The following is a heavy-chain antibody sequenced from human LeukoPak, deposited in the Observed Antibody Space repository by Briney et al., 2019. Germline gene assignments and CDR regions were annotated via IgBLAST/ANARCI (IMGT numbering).Heavy chain of an antibody. J-gene: IGHJ6*03. Sequence: GGSLRLSCAASGFTFDDYAMHWVRHAPGKGLEWVSLISGDGGSTYYADSVKGRFTISRDNSKNSLYLQMNSLRTEDTALYYCAKDTVLRYFDWLLPPYYYYYMDVWGKGTTVTVSS. V-gene: IGHV3-43*02. CDR2: ISGDGGST. D-gene: IGHD3-9*01. CDR3: AKDTVLRYFDWLLPPYYYYYMDV. CDR1: GFTFDDYA.